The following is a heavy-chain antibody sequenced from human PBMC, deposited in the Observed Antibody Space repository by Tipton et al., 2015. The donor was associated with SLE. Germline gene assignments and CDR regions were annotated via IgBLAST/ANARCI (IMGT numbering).Heavy chain of an antibody. CDR3: ARVCRQLVSFDY. Sequence: SLRLSCAASGFTFSSYEMNWVRQAPGKGLEWVSYISSSGSTKYYADSVKGRFTISRDNAKNSLYLQMNSLRAEDTAVYYCARVCRQLVSFDYWGQGTLVTVSS. CDR1: GFTFSSYE. CDR2: ISSSGSTK. V-gene: IGHV3-48*03. D-gene: IGHD6-6*01. J-gene: IGHJ4*02.